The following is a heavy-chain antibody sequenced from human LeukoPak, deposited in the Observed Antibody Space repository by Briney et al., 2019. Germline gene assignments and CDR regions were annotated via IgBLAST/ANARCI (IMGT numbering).Heavy chain of an antibody. CDR1: GFTINNYD. Sequence: GGSLRLSCAASGFTINNYDIHWVRQAPGKGLEWVALISYDGSNKYYADSVKGRFTISRDNSKNTLYLQMNSLRVEDTAMYYCARQGSEIDYWGQGTLVTVSS. V-gene: IGHV3-30*03. J-gene: IGHJ4*02. CDR2: ISYDGSNK. CDR3: ARQGSEIDY.